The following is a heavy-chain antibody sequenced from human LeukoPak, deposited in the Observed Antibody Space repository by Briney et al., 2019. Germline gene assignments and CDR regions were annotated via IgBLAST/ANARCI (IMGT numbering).Heavy chain of an antibody. J-gene: IGHJ4*02. CDR1: GFTFSSYG. CDR2: IWYDGSNK. D-gene: IGHD2-2*01. Sequence: PGRSLRLSCAASGFTFSSYGMHWVRQAPGKGLEWVAVIWYDGSNKYYADSVKGRFTISRDNSKNTLYLKMNTLRAEDTAIYFCARGGFTGTSCPYFDYWGQGTLVTVSS. CDR3: ARGGFTGTSCPYFDY. V-gene: IGHV3-33*01.